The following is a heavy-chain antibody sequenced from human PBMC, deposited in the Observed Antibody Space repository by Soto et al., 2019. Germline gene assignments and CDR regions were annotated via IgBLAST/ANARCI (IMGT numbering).Heavy chain of an antibody. Sequence: SETLSLTCTVSGDSVSNGDYYWSWIRQPPGRGLEWIGYIDSSGSTYYNPSLKSRLTMSVDMSKNQFSLGLTSVTAADTAVYYCASRYLYWGQGLLVTVSS. V-gene: IGHV4-30-4*01. J-gene: IGHJ4*02. D-gene: IGHD3-16*02. CDR2: IDSSGST. CDR1: GDSVSNGDYY. CDR3: ASRYLY.